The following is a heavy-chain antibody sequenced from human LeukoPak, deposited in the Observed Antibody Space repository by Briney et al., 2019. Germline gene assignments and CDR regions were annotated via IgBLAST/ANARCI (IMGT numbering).Heavy chain of an antibody. CDR2: IRYDGSSK. CDR3: ARISSH. D-gene: IGHD3-3*02. Sequence: GGSLRPSCVASGFIFSSFGLHWARQAPGKGLEWVAFIRYDGSSKYYADSVKGRFTISRDISRNTLYLEMNSLRPDDTAVYYCARISSHWGQGTLVTVSS. V-gene: IGHV3-30*02. CDR1: GFIFSSFG. J-gene: IGHJ4*02.